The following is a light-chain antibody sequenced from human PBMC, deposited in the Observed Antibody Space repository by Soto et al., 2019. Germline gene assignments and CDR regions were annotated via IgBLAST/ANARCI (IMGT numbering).Light chain of an antibody. J-gene: IGKJ1*01. CDR3: MQPLQTPRT. Sequence: DIVMTQSPLSLPVTPGEPASISCRSSQSLLHTNGYNYLDWYLRKPGQSPQALIYLGSNRSSGVPDRFSGSGSGTDFTLKNSRVEAEDVGVYYCMQPLQTPRTFGQGTKVEIK. CDR2: LGS. V-gene: IGKV2-28*01. CDR1: QSLLHTNGYNY.